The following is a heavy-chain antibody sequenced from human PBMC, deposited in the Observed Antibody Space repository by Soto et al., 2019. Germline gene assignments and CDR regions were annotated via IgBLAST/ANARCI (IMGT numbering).Heavy chain of an antibody. CDR3: ARVVGATPYYFDY. Sequence: ASVTVSCKASGYTFTGYYMHWVRQAPGQGLEWMGWINPNSGGTNYAQKFQGWVTMTRDTSISTAYMELSRLRSDDTAVYYCARVVGATPYYFDYWGQGTLVTVSS. V-gene: IGHV1-2*04. J-gene: IGHJ4*02. CDR1: GYTFTGYY. D-gene: IGHD1-26*01. CDR2: INPNSGGT.